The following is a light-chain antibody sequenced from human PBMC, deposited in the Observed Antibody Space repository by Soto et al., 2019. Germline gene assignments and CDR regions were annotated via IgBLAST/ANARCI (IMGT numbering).Light chain of an antibody. Sequence: EIVLTQSPGPLSLSPGERATLSCRASQRVSSSYLAGYQQKPGPAPMLLLYGASSRATGIRDRFSGSGSETDFILTITRLEPEDFAVYYCQQYGSSPPFGRGPRLEIK. CDR1: QRVSSSY. CDR2: GAS. V-gene: IGKV3-20*01. CDR3: QQYGSSPP. J-gene: IGKJ5*01.